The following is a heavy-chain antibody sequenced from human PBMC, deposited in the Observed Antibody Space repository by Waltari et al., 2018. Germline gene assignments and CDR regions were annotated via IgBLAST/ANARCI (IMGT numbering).Heavy chain of an antibody. D-gene: IGHD1-26*01. V-gene: IGHV4-39*01. CDR2: IYYSGST. CDR1: GGSISSRSYY. Sequence: QLQLQESGPGLVKPSETLSLTCTVSGGSISSRSYYWGWIRQPPGKGLEWIGSIYYSGSTYYNPSLKSRVTISVDTSKNQFSLKLSSVTAADTAVYYCARHAVGATPRIDYWGQGTLVTVSS. CDR3: ARHAVGATPRIDY. J-gene: IGHJ4*02.